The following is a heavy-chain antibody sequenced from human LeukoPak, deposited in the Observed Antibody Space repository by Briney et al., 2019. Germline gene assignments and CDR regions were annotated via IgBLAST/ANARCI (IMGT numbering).Heavy chain of an antibody. CDR2: MNPNSGNT. Sequence: ASVKVSCKASGYTFTSYDINWVRQATGQGLEWMGWMNPNSGNTGYAQKFQGRVTMTRNTSISTAYMELSRLRSEDTAVYYCARGRRYSSSWASLNYYYYMDVWGKGTTVTVSS. CDR3: ARGRRYSSSWASLNYYYYMDV. J-gene: IGHJ6*03. V-gene: IGHV1-8*01. CDR1: GYTFTSYD. D-gene: IGHD6-13*01.